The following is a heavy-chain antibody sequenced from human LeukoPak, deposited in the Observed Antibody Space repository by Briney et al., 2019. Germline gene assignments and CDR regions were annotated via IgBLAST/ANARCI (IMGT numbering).Heavy chain of an antibody. D-gene: IGHD5/OR15-5a*01. V-gene: IGHV3-7*01. J-gene: IGHJ3*02. CDR3: ARDLRGDRGKIDAFDI. CDR2: IKQDGSEK. Sequence: GSLRLSCAASGFTSSSYWMSWVRQAPGKGLEWVANIKQDGSEKYYVDSVKGRFTISRDNAKNSLYLQMNSLRAEDTAVYYCARDLRGDRGKIDAFDIWGQGTMVTVSS. CDR1: GFTSSSYW.